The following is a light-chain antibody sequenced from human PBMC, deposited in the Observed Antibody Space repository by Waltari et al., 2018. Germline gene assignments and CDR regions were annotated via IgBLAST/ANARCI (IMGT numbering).Light chain of an antibody. Sequence: DIQMTQSPSSLSASVGDRVHITCRASQDITTSLGWYQQKPGKAPNLLIYAASNLQGGVPSRFSGSGSGTEFTLTITSLQPEDFATYYCLHHKTYPWTFGQGTKVEIK. V-gene: IGKV1-17*01. J-gene: IGKJ1*01. CDR2: AAS. CDR1: QDITTS. CDR3: LHHKTYPWT.